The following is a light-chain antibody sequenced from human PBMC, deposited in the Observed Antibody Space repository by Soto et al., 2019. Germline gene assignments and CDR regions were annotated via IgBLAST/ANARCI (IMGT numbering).Light chain of an antibody. CDR3: QQYGTSPPIT. J-gene: IGKJ5*01. Sequence: EIVLTQSPGTLSFSPGERATLSCRASQSVSSSYLAWYQQKPGQAPRLLIYGASNRATGIPDRFSGSGSGTDFTLTISRLEPEDFAVYYCQQYGTSPPITFGQGTRLEIK. CDR2: GAS. V-gene: IGKV3-20*01. CDR1: QSVSSSY.